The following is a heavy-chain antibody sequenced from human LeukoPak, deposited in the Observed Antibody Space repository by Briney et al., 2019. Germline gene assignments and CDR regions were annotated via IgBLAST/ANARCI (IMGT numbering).Heavy chain of an antibody. CDR3: AKDPSPGYCSSTSCYPYFDY. D-gene: IGHD2-2*01. CDR1: GFTFSTYG. J-gene: IGHJ4*02. CDR2: IRYDGSNK. Sequence: GGSLRLSCAASGFTFSTYGMHWVRQAPGKGLEWVAFIRYDGSNKYYADSVKGRFTISRDNSKNTVYLQMNSLRAEDTAVYYCAKDPSPGYCSSTSCYPYFDYWGQGTLVTVSS. V-gene: IGHV3-30*02.